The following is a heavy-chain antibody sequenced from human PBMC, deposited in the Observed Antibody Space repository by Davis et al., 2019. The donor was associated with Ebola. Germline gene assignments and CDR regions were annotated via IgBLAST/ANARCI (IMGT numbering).Heavy chain of an antibody. CDR3: ARSYHYDTSGYLPSLDY. CDR2: ISPNTGGS. D-gene: IGHD3-22*01. Sequence: AASVKVSCKASGYTFTGYYIHWVRQAPGQGLGWMGWISPNTGGSNYAQKFQGSVTMTRDTSISTAYMELSRLRSDDTAVYYCARSYHYDTSGYLPSLDYWGQGTLVTVSS. J-gene: IGHJ4*02. V-gene: IGHV1-2*04. CDR1: GYTFTGYY.